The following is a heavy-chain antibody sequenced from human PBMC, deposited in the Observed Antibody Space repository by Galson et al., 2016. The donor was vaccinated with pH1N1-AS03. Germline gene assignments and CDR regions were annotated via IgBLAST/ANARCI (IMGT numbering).Heavy chain of an antibody. CDR1: GGTFTSHA. V-gene: IGHV1-69*10. J-gene: IGHJ4*02. D-gene: IGHD1-7*01. Sequence: SVKVSCKASGGTFTSHAVSWMRQAPGQGLEWMGGIILSLGMTHYARDFKDRVTFTADESATTAHMELTSLRSEDTAVFYCARGGEFNYGTLDYWGQGSLVTVSS. CDR2: IILSLGMT. CDR3: ARGGEFNYGTLDY.